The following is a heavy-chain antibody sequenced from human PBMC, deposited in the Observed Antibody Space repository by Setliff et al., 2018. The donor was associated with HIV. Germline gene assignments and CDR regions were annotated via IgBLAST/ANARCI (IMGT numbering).Heavy chain of an antibody. CDR1: RYTFTDYF. CDR2: INPSSAAA. D-gene: IGHD1-26*01. Sequence: ASVKVSCKASRYTFTDYFLHWVRRAPGQGLEWMGRINPSSAAANYAQKFQGRVTMTRDTSISTVYMDLRRLTSDDTAVYYCARGGGGPSGFDVWGQGTMVTVSS. CDR3: ARGGGGPSGFDV. J-gene: IGHJ3*01. V-gene: IGHV1-2*06.